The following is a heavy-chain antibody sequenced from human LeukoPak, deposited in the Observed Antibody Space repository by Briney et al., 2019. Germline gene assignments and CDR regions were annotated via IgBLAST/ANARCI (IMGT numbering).Heavy chain of an antibody. V-gene: IGHV3-30*18. CDR1: GFTFSAYG. D-gene: IGHD6-19*01. J-gene: IGHJ4*02. CDR3: AEELTRPNRPVAGLNY. CDR2: ISYDGSDK. Sequence: GGSLRLSCAASGFTFSAYGIHWVRQAPGKGLEWVAIISYDGSDKYYPDSVKGRFTISRDDSKNTLYLRMNSLRTEDTAVYYCAEELTRPNRPVAGLNYWGQGTLVTVSS.